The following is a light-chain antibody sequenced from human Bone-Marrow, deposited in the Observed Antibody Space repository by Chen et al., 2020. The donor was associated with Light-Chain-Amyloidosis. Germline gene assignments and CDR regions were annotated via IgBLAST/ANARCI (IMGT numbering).Light chain of an antibody. J-gene: IGLJ3*02. V-gene: IGLV6-57*01. Sequence: NFMLTQPHSVSESPGKTVIISCTRSSGSIATNYVQWYQQRPGSSPTTVIYEDDQRPSGVPDRSSGSIDRSSNSASLTMSGLKTEDEADYDCQSYQGSSQGVFGGGTKLTVL. CDR1: SGSIATNY. CDR2: EDD. CDR3: QSYQGSSQGV.